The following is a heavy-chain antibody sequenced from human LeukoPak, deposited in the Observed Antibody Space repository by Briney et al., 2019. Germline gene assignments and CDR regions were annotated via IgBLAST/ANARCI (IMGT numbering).Heavy chain of an antibody. D-gene: IGHD5-24*01. Sequence: GASVKVSCKTSGYSFTSYNLHWVRQAPGQRREWRGIIKPSGGNTNYAQKFQGRVTMTRDTSTSTVYMELSSLKSEDTAVYYCARVRDGYNDAYDIWGQGAMVTVSS. V-gene: IGHV1-46*01. CDR1: GYSFTSYN. CDR3: ARVRDGYNDAYDI. J-gene: IGHJ3*02. CDR2: IKPSGGNT.